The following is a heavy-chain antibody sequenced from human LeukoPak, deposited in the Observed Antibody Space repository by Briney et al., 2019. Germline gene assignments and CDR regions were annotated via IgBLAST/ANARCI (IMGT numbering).Heavy chain of an antibody. D-gene: IGHD2-2*01. CDR2: INPNSGGT. V-gene: IGHV1-2*02. CDR3: ARGLGVPAETTTLFDY. CDR1: GYTFTGYY. J-gene: IGHJ4*02. Sequence: ASVKVSCKASGYTFTGYYMHWVRQAPGQGLEWLAWINPNSGGTNYAQNFQGRVIMTRDTSISTAYMELTRLRSDDTAVHYCARGLGVPAETTTLFDYWGQGTLVTVSS.